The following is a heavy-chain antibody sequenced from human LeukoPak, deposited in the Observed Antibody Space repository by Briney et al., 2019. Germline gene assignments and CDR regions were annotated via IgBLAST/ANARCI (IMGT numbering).Heavy chain of an antibody. V-gene: IGHV3-53*01. CDR2: IYSGGST. J-gene: IGHJ4*02. Sequence: PGGSLRLSCAASGFTFSSYAMSWVRQAPGKGLEWVSVIYSGGSTYYADSVKGRFTISRDNSKNTLYLQMNSLRAEDTAVYYCARVGLADPPGYSYDFDYWGQGTLVTVSS. CDR3: ARVGLADPPGYSYDFDY. D-gene: IGHD5-18*01. CDR1: GFTFSSYA.